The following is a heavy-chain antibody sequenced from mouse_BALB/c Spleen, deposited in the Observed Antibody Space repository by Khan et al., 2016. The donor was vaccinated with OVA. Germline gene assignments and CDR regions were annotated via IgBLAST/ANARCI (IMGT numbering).Heavy chain of an antibody. CDR1: GFTFSSFG. Sequence: EVKLMESGGGLVQPGGSRKLSCTASGFTFSSFGMHWVRQAPEKGLEWVAYIGSDSSTIYYADTVKGRFTISRDNHKNTLLLQLTSLRSEDTAMYYCASSRYWYWVASWGQGTLVTVSA. J-gene: IGHJ3*01. CDR2: IGSDSSTI. V-gene: IGHV5-17*02. D-gene: IGHD2-12*01. CDR3: ASSRYWYWVAS.